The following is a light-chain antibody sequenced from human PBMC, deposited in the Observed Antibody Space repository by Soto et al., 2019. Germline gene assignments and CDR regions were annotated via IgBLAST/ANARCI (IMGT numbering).Light chain of an antibody. CDR2: DAS. CDR1: QSVSSY. Sequence: EIVMTQSPATLSVSPGERATLSCRATQSVSSYLALYQQKPGQAPRLLIYDASNRATGIPARFSGSGSGTDFTLTISSLEPEDFAVYYCQQRSKWPITFGQGTRLEI. V-gene: IGKV3-11*01. J-gene: IGKJ5*01. CDR3: QQRSKWPIT.